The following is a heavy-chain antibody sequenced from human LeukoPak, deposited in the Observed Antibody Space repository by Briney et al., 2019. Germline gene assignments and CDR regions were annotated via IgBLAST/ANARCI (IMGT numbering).Heavy chain of an antibody. J-gene: IGHJ4*02. CDR2: INHSGST. CDR3: ARVGEYCSSTSCYYIFDY. CDR1: GGSFSGYY. D-gene: IGHD2-2*01. Sequence: SETLSLTCAVYGGSFSGYYWSWIRQPPGKGLEWIGEINHSGSTNYNPSLKSRVTISVDTSKNQFSLKLSSVTAADTAVYYCARVGEYCSSTSCYYIFDYWGQGTLVTVSS. V-gene: IGHV4-34*01.